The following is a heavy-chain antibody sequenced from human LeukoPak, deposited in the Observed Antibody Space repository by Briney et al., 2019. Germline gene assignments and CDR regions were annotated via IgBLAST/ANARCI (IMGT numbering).Heavy chain of an antibody. V-gene: IGHV4-4*07. Sequence: SETLSLTCTVSGGSINNYYWSWIRQPAGKGLEWIGRIYTRGSTNYNPSLKSRVTMSVDTSKNQSSLKRSSVTAADTAVYYCARGRYCSADICSGGDAFDIWGQGTMVSVSS. CDR3: ARGRYCSADICSGGDAFDI. CDR2: IYTRGST. D-gene: IGHD2-15*01. J-gene: IGHJ3*02. CDR1: GGSINNYY.